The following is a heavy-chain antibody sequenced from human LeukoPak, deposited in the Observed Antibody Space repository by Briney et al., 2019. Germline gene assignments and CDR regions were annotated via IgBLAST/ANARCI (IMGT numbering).Heavy chain of an antibody. CDR2: VSNDGGDK. J-gene: IGHJ4*02. CDR3: AKAHLLDWLLPFDY. CDR1: EFTFSSYA. Sequence: GGSLRLSCAASEFTFSSYAMHWVRQAPGKGLEWVALVSNDGGDKYYADSVRGRFTISRDNSKNTLYLQMNSLRGEDTGVYYCAKAHLLDWLLPFDYWGQGTLVTVSS. D-gene: IGHD3/OR15-3a*01. V-gene: IGHV3-30*18.